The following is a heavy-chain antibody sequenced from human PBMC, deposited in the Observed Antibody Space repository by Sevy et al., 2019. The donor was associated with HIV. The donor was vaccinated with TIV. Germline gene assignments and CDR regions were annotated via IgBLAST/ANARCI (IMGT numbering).Heavy chain of an antibody. CDR2: ISKYSNYI. V-gene: IGHV3-21*01. Sequence: GGSLRLSCAASGFTFTSYSMSWFRQAPGRGLEWVSSISKYSNYIHYANPVEGRFTISRDNAQDSMSLQMTSLRAEDTALYFCARSTYYYASGTVRESDFWGQGTLVTVSS. J-gene: IGHJ4*01. CDR3: ARSTYYYASGTVRESDF. CDR1: GFTFTSYS. D-gene: IGHD3-10*01.